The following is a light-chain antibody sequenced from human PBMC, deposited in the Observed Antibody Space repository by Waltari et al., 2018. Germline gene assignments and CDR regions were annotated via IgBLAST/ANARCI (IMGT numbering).Light chain of an antibody. V-gene: IGLV3-21*04. Sequence: YVPTQPPSVSAAPGTTAMITCGGNNIASRHVHWYQHKPGQAPVLVIDYYSDRPSGVPERASASTSGDTATLTISRVEAGDEADFYCQVWDSDPNVLLFGGGTKLTVL. CDR2: YYS. CDR3: QVWDSDPNVLL. J-gene: IGLJ2*01. CDR1: NIASRH.